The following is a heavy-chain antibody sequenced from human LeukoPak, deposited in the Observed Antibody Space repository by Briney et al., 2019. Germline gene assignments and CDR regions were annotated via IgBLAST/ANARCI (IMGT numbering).Heavy chain of an antibody. CDR1: GFTFSNAR. V-gene: IGHV3-15*01. Sequence: PGGSLRLSCAASGFTFSNARMTWVRQAPGKGLEWVGRIKSKPEGGTTDYAAPVKGRFTISRDDSKTTLYLQMNSLKSEDTAVYYCATARIPKTETWGYSYWGQGILVTISS. D-gene: IGHD2-2*02. CDR3: ATARIPKTETWGYSY. J-gene: IGHJ4*02. CDR2: IKSKPEGGTT.